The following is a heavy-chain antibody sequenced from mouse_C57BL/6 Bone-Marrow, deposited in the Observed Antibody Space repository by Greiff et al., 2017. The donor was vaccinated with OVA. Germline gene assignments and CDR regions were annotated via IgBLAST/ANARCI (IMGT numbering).Heavy chain of an antibody. V-gene: IGHV5-12*01. CDR3: ARRDGYDGAMDY. CDR2: ISNGGGST. CDR1: GFTFSDYY. J-gene: IGHJ4*01. D-gene: IGHD2-2*01. Sequence: DVQLVESGGGLVQPGGSLKLSCAASGFTFSDYYMYWVRQTPEKRLEWVAYISNGGGSTYYPDTVKGRFTISRDNAKNTLYLQMSRLKSEDTAMYYCARRDGYDGAMDYWGQGTSVTVSS.